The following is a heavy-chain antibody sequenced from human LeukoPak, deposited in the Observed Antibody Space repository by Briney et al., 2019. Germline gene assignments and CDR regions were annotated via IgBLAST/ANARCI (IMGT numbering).Heavy chain of an antibody. D-gene: IGHD3-3*01. Sequence: GGSLRLSCAGSGFTFSSYAMSWVRQAPGKGLEWVSAISGSGGSTYYADSVKGRFTISRDNSKNTLYLQMNSLRAEDTAVYYCAKDRDFWSGYYNYYGMDVWGQGTTVTVSS. CDR2: ISGSGGST. CDR3: AKDRDFWSGYYNYYGMDV. CDR1: GFTFSSYA. J-gene: IGHJ6*02. V-gene: IGHV3-23*01.